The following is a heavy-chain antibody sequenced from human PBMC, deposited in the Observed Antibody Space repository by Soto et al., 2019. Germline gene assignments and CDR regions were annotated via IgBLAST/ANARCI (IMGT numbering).Heavy chain of an antibody. J-gene: IGHJ4*02. CDR2: ISGGGSHT. V-gene: IGHV3-23*01. CDR3: AKFSAASVYDISSAPDY. Sequence: EVQLCESGGGLVQPGGSLRLSCAASGFSFSTYAMTWVRQAPGKGLQWVSAISGGGSHTHYADSVKGRFTISRDNSKKLLQLQMNSLRAEATAIYYCAKFSAASVYDISSAPDYWGQGTLVTVSS. D-gene: IGHD3-9*01. CDR1: GFSFSTYA.